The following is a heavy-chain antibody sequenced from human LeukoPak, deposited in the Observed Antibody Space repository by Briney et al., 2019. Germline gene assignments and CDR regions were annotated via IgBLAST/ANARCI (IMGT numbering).Heavy chain of an antibody. CDR3: AREAGSSWYYYMDV. J-gene: IGHJ6*03. V-gene: IGHV4-34*01. CDR2: INHSGST. CDR1: GGSFSGYY. D-gene: IGHD6-13*01. Sequence: SETLSLTCAVYGGSFSGYYWSWIRQPPGKGLEWIGEINHSGSTNYNPSLKSRVTISVDTSKNQFSLKLSSVTAADTAVYYCAREAGSSWYYYMDVWGKGTTVTVSS.